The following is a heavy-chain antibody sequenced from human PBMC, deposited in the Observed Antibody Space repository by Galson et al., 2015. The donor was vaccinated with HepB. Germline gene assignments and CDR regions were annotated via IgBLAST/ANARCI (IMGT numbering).Heavy chain of an antibody. CDR1: GFTFSNYG. D-gene: IGHD6-19*01. J-gene: IGHJ4*02. Sequence: LRLSCAASGFTFSNYGMHWVRQAPGKGLEWVAVISYDGSNKYYADSVKGRFTISRDNSKNTLYLQMNSLRAEDTALYYCAKDLYLYSALAGTMAGFDYWGQGALVTVSS. CDR3: AKDLYLYSALAGTMAGFDY. CDR2: ISYDGSNK. V-gene: IGHV3-30*18.